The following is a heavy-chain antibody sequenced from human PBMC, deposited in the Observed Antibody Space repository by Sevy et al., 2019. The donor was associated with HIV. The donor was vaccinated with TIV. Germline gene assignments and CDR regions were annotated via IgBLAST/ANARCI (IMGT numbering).Heavy chain of an antibody. CDR1: EFMFSTYA. D-gene: IGHD6-19*01. CDR3: ARDAGYSTDWYPSDY. V-gene: IGHV3-30-3*01. J-gene: IGHJ4*02. CDR2: ISYDGSSH. Sequence: GGSLRLSCAASEFMFSTYAMHWVRHAPGKGLEWVAVISYDGSSHYYADSVKGRFTISRDNSKNTLFLQMNSLRLEDTAFYYCARDAGYSTDWYPSDYWGQGTLVTVSS.